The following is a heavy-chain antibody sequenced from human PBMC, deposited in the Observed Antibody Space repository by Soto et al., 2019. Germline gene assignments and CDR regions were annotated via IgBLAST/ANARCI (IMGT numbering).Heavy chain of an antibody. CDR2: IYSTGRT. V-gene: IGHV4-61*08. Sequence: LSLTCTVSGGSVNSDDYYWSWIRQPPGKGLEWIGYIYSTGRTNYNPSLMSRVTISLDTSRNQFSLKLSSVTAADTAVFYCAREYSNSPEAFDSWGQGTLVTVSS. CDR3: AREYSNSPEAFDS. J-gene: IGHJ4*02. D-gene: IGHD1-26*01. CDR1: GGSVNSDDYY.